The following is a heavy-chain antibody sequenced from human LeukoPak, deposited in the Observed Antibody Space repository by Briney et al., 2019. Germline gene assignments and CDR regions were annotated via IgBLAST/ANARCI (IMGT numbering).Heavy chain of an antibody. CDR2: ISSSSSYI. D-gene: IGHD6-25*01. J-gene: IGHJ4*02. CDR3: AILQAATVDY. Sequence: GGSLRLSCAASGFTFGSYSMNWVRQAPGKGLEWVSSISSSSSYIYYADSVKGRFTISRDKAKNSLYLQMNSLRAEDTAVYYCAILQAATVDYWGQGTLVTVSS. CDR1: GFTFGSYS. V-gene: IGHV3-21*01.